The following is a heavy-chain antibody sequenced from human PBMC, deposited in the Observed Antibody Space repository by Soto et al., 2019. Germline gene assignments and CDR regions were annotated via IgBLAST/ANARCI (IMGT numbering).Heavy chain of an antibody. V-gene: IGHV4-31*03. J-gene: IGHJ4*02. CDR2: IYYSGRT. CDR1: GGSISSGGYY. D-gene: IGHD3-22*01. CDR3: ARGTFYYGSSGYQIFDY. Sequence: SETLSLTCTVSGGSISSGGYYWNWIRQHPGKGLEWIGYIYYSGRTYYNPSLKSRVIISVDTSKNQFSLKLRSVTAADTAVYYCARGTFYYGSSGYQIFDYWGQGTLVTAPQ.